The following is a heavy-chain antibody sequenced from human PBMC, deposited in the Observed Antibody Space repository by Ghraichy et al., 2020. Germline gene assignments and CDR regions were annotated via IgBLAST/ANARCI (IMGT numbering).Heavy chain of an antibody. Sequence: GGSLRLSCAASGFTFSSYGMHWVRQAPGKGLEWVAVISYDGSNKYYADSVKGRFTISRDNSKNTLYLQMNSLRAEDTAVYYCVCGYWVFDYWGQGTLVTVSS. D-gene: IGHD3-22*01. CDR3: VCGYWVFDY. CDR2: ISYDGSNK. V-gene: IGHV3-30*03. J-gene: IGHJ4*02. CDR1: GFTFSSYG.